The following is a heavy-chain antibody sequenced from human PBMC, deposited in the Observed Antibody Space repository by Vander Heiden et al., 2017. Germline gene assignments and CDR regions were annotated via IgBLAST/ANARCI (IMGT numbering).Heavy chain of an antibody. J-gene: IGHJ4*02. CDR3: ARDVGGSAFFDY. CDR1: GFTFSSHG. CDR2: ISGNSANT. D-gene: IGHD3-16*01. Sequence: EVQLLESGGGLVQPGGSLRLSCAASGFTFSSHGMRWARLAPGEGLEWVSTISGNSANTHYAESVKGRFTISRDSSKNTLYLQMNSLRAEDTAVYYCARDVGGSAFFDYWGQGTLVTVSS. V-gene: IGHV3-23*01.